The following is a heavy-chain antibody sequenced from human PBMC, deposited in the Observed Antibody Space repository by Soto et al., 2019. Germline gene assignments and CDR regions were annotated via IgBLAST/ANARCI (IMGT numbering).Heavy chain of an antibody. CDR1: GFTFSSYG. Sequence: QVQLVESGGGVVQPGRSLRLCSAASGFTFSSYGMHWVRQAPGKGLEWVAVTSYDGTNSYYADSVKGRFTISRDNSKNTLYLQMNSLGAEDTAVYYCAKDRPNKDTYTGYAYYDMDVWGQGTTVTVSS. CDR2: TSYDGTNS. D-gene: IGHD3-16*01. J-gene: IGHJ6*02. V-gene: IGHV3-30*18. CDR3: AKDRPNKDTYTGYAYYDMDV.